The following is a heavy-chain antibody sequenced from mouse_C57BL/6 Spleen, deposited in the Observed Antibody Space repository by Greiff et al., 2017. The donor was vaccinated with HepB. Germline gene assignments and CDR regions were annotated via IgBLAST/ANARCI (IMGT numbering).Heavy chain of an antibody. Sequence: QVQLQQPGPELVKPGASVKLSCKASGYTFTSYWMHWVKQRHGQGLEWIGNINPSNGGTNYNEKFKSKATLTVDKSSSTAYMQLSSLTSEDSAVYYCARNYYSNYDYFDYWGQGTTLTVSS. CDR3: ARNYYSNYDYFDY. V-gene: IGHV1-53*01. D-gene: IGHD2-5*01. CDR1: GYTFTSYW. J-gene: IGHJ2*01. CDR2: INPSNGGT.